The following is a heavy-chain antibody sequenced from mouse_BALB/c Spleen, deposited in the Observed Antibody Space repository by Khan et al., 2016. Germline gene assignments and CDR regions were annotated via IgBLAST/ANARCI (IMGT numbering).Heavy chain of an antibody. Sequence: VQLKESGAELVKPGASVKLSCTASGFNIKDTYMHWVKQRPEQGLEWIGRIDPANGNTKYDPKFQGKATITADTSSNTAYLQLSSLTSEDTAVYYCARRYDYAMDYWGQGTSVIVSS. CDR3: ARRYDYAMDY. D-gene: IGHD2-14*01. J-gene: IGHJ4*01. V-gene: IGHV14-3*02. CDR1: GFNIKDTY. CDR2: IDPANGNT.